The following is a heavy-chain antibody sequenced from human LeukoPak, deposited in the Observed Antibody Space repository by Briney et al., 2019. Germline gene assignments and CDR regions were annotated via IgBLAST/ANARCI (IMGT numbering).Heavy chain of an antibody. D-gene: IGHD3-10*01. CDR1: GFTFGDYA. CDR2: IRSKAYSCTT. V-gene: IGHV3-49*04. CDR3: AKDLHYGSADY. Sequence: GGSLRLSCTASGFTFGDYAMSWVRQAPGKGLEWVGFIRSKAYSCTTEYAASVKGRFTISRDDSKSIAYLQMNSLKSEDTAVYYCAKDLHYGSADYWGQGTLVTVSS. J-gene: IGHJ4*02.